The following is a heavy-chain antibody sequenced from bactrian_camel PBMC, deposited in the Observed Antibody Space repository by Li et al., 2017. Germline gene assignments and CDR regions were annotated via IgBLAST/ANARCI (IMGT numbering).Heavy chain of an antibody. J-gene: IGHJ6*01. V-gene: IGHV3S67*01. CDR1: RYTLSSYH. CDR2: IGNAGST. D-gene: IGHD4*01. Sequence: DVQLVESGGGSVQAGGSPRLSCATDRYTLSSYHMAWFRQAPGREREGVAAIGNAGSTSYKDSVKGRFTISKDNAKNILYLQMNSLKPEDTAMYYCAAREDNGYVATMLCPLGGYRGQGTQVTVS. CDR3: AAREDNGYVATMLCPLGGY.